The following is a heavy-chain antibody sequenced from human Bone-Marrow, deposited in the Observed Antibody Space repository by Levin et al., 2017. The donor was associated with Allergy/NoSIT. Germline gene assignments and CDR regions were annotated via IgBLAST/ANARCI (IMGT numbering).Heavy chain of an antibody. Sequence: SGPTLVKPTQTLTLTCTFSGFSLSTRPMCVSWIRQPPGKALEWLALIDWEDDKYYNTSLKSRLTISKDTARNQVVLTMTDMDPVDTATYYCAKGSGYYSTYYYYYIDVWGKGTTVTVSS. V-gene: IGHV2-70*01. J-gene: IGHJ6*03. D-gene: IGHD3-3*01. CDR3: AKGSGYYSTYYYYYIDV. CDR2: IDWEDDK. CDR1: GFSLSTRPMC.